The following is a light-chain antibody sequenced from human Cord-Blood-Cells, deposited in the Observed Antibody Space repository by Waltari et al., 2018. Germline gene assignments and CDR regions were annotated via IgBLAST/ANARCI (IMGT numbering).Light chain of an antibody. CDR2: LAS. V-gene: IGKV4-1*01. Sequence: DIVMTQSPDSLAVSLGERATINCKSSQCVLYSSNNKNYLAWYQQKPGQPPKLLIYLASTRESGVPDRFSGSGSGTDFTLTISSLQAEDVAVYYCQQYYSTPYTFGQGTKLEIK. CDR1: QCVLYSSNNKNY. CDR3: QQYYSTPYT. J-gene: IGKJ2*01.